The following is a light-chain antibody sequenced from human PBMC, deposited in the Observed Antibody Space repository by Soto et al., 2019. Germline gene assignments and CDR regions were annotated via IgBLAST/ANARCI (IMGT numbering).Light chain of an antibody. CDR2: KAS. CDR3: QQYDDYPFT. Sequence: GDRVTITCRASQTISSWLAWYQQKPGQVPKLLIYKASTLESGVPSRFSGSGSGTEFTLTISSLQPDDFAMYYCQQYDDYPFTFGQGTKLESK. V-gene: IGKV1-5*03. CDR1: QTISSW. J-gene: IGKJ2*01.